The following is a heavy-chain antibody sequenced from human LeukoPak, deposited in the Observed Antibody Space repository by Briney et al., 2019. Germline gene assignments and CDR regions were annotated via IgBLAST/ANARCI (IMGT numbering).Heavy chain of an antibody. CDR2: ISAYNGNT. V-gene: IGHV1-18*01. D-gene: IGHD6-13*01. Sequence: ASVKVSCKASGYTFTSYGISWVRQAPGQGLEWLGWISAYNGNTNYAQKLQGRVTMTTDTSTSTAYMELRSLRSDDTAVYYCARDRGSSWSSFRIDYWGQGTLVTVSS. CDR3: ARDRGSSWSSFRIDY. J-gene: IGHJ4*02. CDR1: GYTFTSYG.